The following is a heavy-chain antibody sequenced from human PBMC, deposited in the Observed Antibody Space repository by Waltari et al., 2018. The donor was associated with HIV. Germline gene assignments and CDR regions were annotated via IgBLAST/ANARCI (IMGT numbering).Heavy chain of an antibody. D-gene: IGHD3-22*01. J-gene: IGHJ4*02. Sequence: EVQLLASGVVLVQPGGSLRLSFAASGFPFSTYDMHWVRQAPEKGLEWVSYISSDGTTIYYADPVKGRFTISRDNAKNSLYLQMNSLRAEDTAVYYCAREGDDGYGYYHEYDYWGQGTLVTVSS. V-gene: IGHV3-48*03. CDR2: ISSDGTTI. CDR1: GFPFSTYD. CDR3: AREGDDGYGYYHEYDY.